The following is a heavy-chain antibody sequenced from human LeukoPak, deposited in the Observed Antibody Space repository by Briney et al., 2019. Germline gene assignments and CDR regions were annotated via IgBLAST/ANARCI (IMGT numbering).Heavy chain of an antibody. CDR2: ISSSSSYI. J-gene: IGHJ4*02. V-gene: IGHV3-21*01. D-gene: IGHD3-9*01. CDR3: ARDNGYYDSLNGYPIDY. CDR1: GLTFSTYS. Sequence: TGGSLRLSCAASGLTFSTYSMNCVRQAPGKGLEWVSSISSSSSYIFYADSVKGRFTISRDNAKNSLYLQMNSLRAEDTAVYYCARDNGYYDSLNGYPIDYWGQGTLVSVSS.